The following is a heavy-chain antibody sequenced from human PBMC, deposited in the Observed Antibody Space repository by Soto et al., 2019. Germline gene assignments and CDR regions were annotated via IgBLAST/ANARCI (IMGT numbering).Heavy chain of an antibody. Sequence: ASVKVSCKASGYTFTSYGISWVRQAPGQGLEWMGWISAYNGNTNYAQKLQGRVTMTTDTSTSTAYMELRSLRSDDTAVYYCAREVALYCSGGSCYPGGYMDVWGKGTTVTVSS. D-gene: IGHD2-15*01. CDR1: GYTFTSYG. J-gene: IGHJ6*03. CDR2: ISAYNGNT. CDR3: AREVALYCSGGSCYPGGYMDV. V-gene: IGHV1-18*01.